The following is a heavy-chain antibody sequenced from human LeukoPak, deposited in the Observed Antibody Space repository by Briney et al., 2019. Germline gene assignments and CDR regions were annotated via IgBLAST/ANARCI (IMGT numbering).Heavy chain of an antibody. CDR1: GYSFTSYW. CDR2: IDPSDSYT. CDR3: ARLRVRGVIGAFDI. J-gene: IGHJ3*02. Sequence: GESLQISCKGSGYSFTSYWISWGRRMPGKGREGMGRIDPSDSYTNYSPSFQVHVTISAYKSISTAYLQWSSLKASDTAMYYCARLRVRGVIGAFDIWGQGTMVTVSS. D-gene: IGHD3-10*01. V-gene: IGHV5-10-1*01.